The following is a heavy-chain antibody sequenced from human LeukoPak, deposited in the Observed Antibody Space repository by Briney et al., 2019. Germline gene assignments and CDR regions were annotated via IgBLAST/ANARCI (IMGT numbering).Heavy chain of an antibody. CDR2: INSNTGGT. J-gene: IGHJ4*02. D-gene: IGHD3-16*01. V-gene: IGHV1-2*02. Sequence: ASVKVSHKSSGYTFTDYHIHWVRQAPGQGLEWMAWINSNTGGTNFAKNFQGRVTLSRDTSITTAYMELSRLDFGDTAIYYCLRRGGTFFDDWGQGALVTVSS. CDR1: GYTFTDYH. CDR3: LRRGGTFFDD.